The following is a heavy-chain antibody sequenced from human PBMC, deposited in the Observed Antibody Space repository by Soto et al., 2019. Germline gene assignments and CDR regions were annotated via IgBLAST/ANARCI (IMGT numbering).Heavy chain of an antibody. J-gene: IGHJ4*02. CDR2: IYYSGST. Sequence: SETLSLTCTVSGGSISSYYWSWIRQPPGKGLEWIGYIYYSGSTNYNPSLKSRVTISVDTSAGTVYMQLSSLTSEDTAVYYCARDDSGFSGSHYIDYFNYWGQGALVTVSS. V-gene: IGHV4-59*01. CDR3: ARDDSGFSGSHYIDYFNY. D-gene: IGHD1-26*01. CDR1: GGSISSYY.